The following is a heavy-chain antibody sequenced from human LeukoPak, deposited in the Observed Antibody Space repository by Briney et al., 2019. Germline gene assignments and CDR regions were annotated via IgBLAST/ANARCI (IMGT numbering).Heavy chain of an antibody. V-gene: IGHV4-59*01. CDR1: GGSISSYY. CDR2: IYSSGST. CDR3: ARDSAAGTPFDY. Sequence: SETLSLTCTVSGGSISSYYWSWFRQPPGKGLEWIGYIYSSGSTNYNPSLKSRVTISVDTSKNQFSLKLSSVTAADTAVYYCARDSAAGTPFDYWGQGTLVTVSS. J-gene: IGHJ4*02. D-gene: IGHD6-13*01.